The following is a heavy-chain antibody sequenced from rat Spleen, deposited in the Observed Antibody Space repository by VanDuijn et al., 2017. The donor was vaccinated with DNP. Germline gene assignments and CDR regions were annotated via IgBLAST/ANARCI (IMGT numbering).Heavy chain of an antibody. CDR2: ISYDGSST. Sequence: EVQLVESGGGLVQPGRSMKLSCAASGFTFSNYDMAWVRQAPKKGLEWVATISYDGSSTYYRDSVKGRFTISRDNAKSTLYLQRDSLRSEDTATYYCARLEDYAMDAWGQGTSVTVSS. V-gene: IGHV5-7*01. CDR1: GFTFSNYD. CDR3: ARLEDYAMDA. J-gene: IGHJ4*01.